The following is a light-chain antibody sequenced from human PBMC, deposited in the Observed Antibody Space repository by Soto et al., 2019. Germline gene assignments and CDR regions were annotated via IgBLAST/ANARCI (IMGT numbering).Light chain of an antibody. Sequence: QSVLTQPPCISGSPGQSSVVSCTGTSSDVGIYNLVSWYQQPPSTVLKLMIYEVSNRPSGVPDRFSGSKSGNTASLTISGLQAEDEADYYCSSFTSSTTYVFGTGTKVTVL. J-gene: IGLJ1*01. CDR2: EVS. V-gene: IGLV2-18*02. CDR1: SSDVGIYNL. CDR3: SSFTSSTTYV.